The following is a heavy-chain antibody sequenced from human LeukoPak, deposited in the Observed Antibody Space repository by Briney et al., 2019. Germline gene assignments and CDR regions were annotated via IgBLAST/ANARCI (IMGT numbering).Heavy chain of an antibody. CDR1: GYTFTSYY. CDR2: INPSGGST. V-gene: IGHV1-46*01. D-gene: IGHD3-10*01. J-gene: IGHJ4*02. CDR3: ARDLSRGGSGSYGGVDY. Sequence: ASVKVSCKASGYTFTSYYMHWVRQAPGQGLEWMGIINPSGGSTSYAQKFQGRATMTRDTSTSTVYMGLSSLRSEDTAVYYCARDLSRGGSGSYGGVDYWGQGTLVTVSS.